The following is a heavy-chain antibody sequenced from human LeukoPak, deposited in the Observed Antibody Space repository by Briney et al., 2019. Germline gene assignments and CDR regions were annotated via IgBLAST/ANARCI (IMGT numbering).Heavy chain of an antibody. Sequence: ASVNVSRKASGYTFTSYGISWVRQAPGQGLEWMGWISAYNGNTNYAQKLQGRVTMTTDTSTSTAYMELRSLRSEDTAVYYCARDLPVGQTGTDYWGQGTLVTVSS. V-gene: IGHV1-18*01. CDR2: ISAYNGNT. CDR1: GYTFTSYG. J-gene: IGHJ4*02. CDR3: ARDLPVGQTGTDY. D-gene: IGHD1-1*01.